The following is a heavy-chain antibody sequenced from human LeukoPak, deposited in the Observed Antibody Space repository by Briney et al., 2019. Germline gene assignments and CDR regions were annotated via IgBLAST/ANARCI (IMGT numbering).Heavy chain of an antibody. CDR3: AREKGYGDYVYWYFDL. Sequence: GSLRLSCAASGFTFSGYSMNWVRQAPGKGLEWVSYISSAGSTIYYADSVKGRFTISRDNAKNSLYLQMNSLRDEDTAVYYCAREKGYGDYVYWYFDLWGRGTLVTVSS. J-gene: IGHJ2*01. V-gene: IGHV3-48*02. CDR2: ISSAGSTI. CDR1: GFTFSGYS. D-gene: IGHD4-17*01.